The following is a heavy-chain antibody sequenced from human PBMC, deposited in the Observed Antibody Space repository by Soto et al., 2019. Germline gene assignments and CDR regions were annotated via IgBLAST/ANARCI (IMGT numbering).Heavy chain of an antibody. D-gene: IGHD6-13*01. CDR3: VRSLYSSSCYYYYGMDV. J-gene: IGHJ6*04. V-gene: IGHV5-51*01. Sequence: GESLKIACKGSGYGFTSYWIGWVRQMPGKGLEWMGIIYPGDSDTRYSPSFQGQVTISADKSISTAYLQWSSLKASDTAMYYCVRSLYSSSCYYYYGMDVWGKGTTVTVSS. CDR2: IYPGDSDT. CDR1: GYGFTSYW.